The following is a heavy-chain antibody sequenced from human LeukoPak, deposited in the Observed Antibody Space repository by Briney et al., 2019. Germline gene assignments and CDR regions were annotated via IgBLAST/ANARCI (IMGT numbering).Heavy chain of an antibody. Sequence: SETLSLTCTVSGGSINIYYWSWIRQPAGKGLEWIGRIYTSGSTDYNPSLKTRVTMSVDTSKNQFSLKLSSVTAADTAVYYCARGPLTMTRGFDPWGQGTLVTVSS. CDR1: GGSINIYY. CDR2: IYTSGST. J-gene: IGHJ5*02. D-gene: IGHD4-17*01. V-gene: IGHV4-4*07. CDR3: ARGPLTMTRGFDP.